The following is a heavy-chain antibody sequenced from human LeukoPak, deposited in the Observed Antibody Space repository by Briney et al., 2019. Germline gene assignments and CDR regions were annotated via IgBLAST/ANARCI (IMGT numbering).Heavy chain of an antibody. D-gene: IGHD3-16*02. CDR3: ARLSSFAFDI. CDR1: GFTCSTYV. Sequence: GGSLRLSCAASGFTCSTYVMSWFRQAPGKGLEWLSLILHNGDSTYYADSVKGRFTISRDNSKNTLYLQMNSLRAEDTAVYYCARLSSFAFDIWGQGTMVTVSS. V-gene: IGHV3-23*01. J-gene: IGHJ3*02. CDR2: ILHNGDST.